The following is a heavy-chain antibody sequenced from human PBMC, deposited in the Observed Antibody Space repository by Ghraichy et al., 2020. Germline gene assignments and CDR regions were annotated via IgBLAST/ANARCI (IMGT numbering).Heavy chain of an antibody. D-gene: IGHD3-22*01. CDR2: INSDGSST. CDR1: GFTFSSYW. V-gene: IGHV3-74*01. Sequence: GGSLRLSCAASGFTFSSYWMHWVRQAPGKGLVWVSRINSDGSSTSYADSVKGRFTISRDNAKNTLYLQMNSLRAEDTAVYYCARVPGDSSGYYYFYGVDYWGQGTLVTVSS. CDR3: ARVPGDSSGYYYFYGVDY. J-gene: IGHJ4*02.